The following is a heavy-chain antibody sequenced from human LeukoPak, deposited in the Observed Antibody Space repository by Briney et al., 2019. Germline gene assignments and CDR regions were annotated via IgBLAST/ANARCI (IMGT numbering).Heavy chain of an antibody. V-gene: IGHV4-39*07. D-gene: IGHD6-13*01. J-gene: IGHJ4*02. CDR3: ARDAGSWAVGYYFDY. Sequence: PSETLSLTCTVSGGSISSSSYYWGWIRQPPGKGLEWIGSIYYSGSTYYNPSLKSRVTISVDTSKNQFSLKLSSVTAADTAVYYCARDAGSWAVGYYFDYWGQGTLVTVSS. CDR2: IYYSGST. CDR1: GGSISSSSYY.